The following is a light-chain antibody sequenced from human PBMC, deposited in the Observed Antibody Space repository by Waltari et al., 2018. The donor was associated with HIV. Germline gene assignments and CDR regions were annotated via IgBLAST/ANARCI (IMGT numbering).Light chain of an antibody. Sequence: QSVLTQPPSASGTPGQRVTISCSGSSSHIGRNTVNWYQQLPGTAPKLLSYSNNQRPSGVPDRFSGSKAGTSASRAISGLQSEDEADYYCVAWDDSLNGLSFGGGTKLTVL. V-gene: IGLV1-44*01. J-gene: IGLJ3*02. CDR2: SNN. CDR1: SSHIGRNT. CDR3: VAWDDSLNGLS.